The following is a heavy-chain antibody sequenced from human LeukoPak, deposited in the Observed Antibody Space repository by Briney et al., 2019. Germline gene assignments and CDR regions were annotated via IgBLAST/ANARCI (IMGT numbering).Heavy chain of an antibody. D-gene: IGHD3-3*01. CDR2: ISSSSSYI. CDR3: AKGSLRFPGATSDY. V-gene: IGHV3-21*04. J-gene: IGHJ4*02. CDR1: GFTFSSYS. Sequence: GGSLRLSCAASGFTFSSYSMNWVRQAPGKGLEWVSSISSSSSYIYYADSVKGRFTISRDNAKNSLYLQMNSLRAEDTAVCYCAKGSLRFPGATSDYWGQGTLVTVSS.